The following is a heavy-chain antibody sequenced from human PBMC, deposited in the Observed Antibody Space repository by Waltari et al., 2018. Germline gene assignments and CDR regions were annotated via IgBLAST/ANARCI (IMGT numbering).Heavy chain of an antibody. J-gene: IGHJ4*02. D-gene: IGHD2-21*02. V-gene: IGHV4-34*01. CDR2: VDHSGSA. Sequence: QLRLQQWGAGLLKPSETLSLTCAVSGGSFNGYDWRWIRQTPGKGLEWIGEVDHSGSANYSPSLKSRVTVSLDTSNKQVSLTLTSVTAADTGIYYCARDARDWEAVDNTYLDSWGQGTLVAVSS. CDR1: GGSFNGYD. CDR3: ARDARDWEAVDNTYLDS.